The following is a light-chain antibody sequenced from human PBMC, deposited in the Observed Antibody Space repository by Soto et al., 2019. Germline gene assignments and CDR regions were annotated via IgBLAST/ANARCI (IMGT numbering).Light chain of an antibody. CDR2: GAS. V-gene: IGKV3-20*01. Sequence: ILVTQSPGTLSLSPGERATLSCRASQSVSSSYLAWYQQKPGQAPRLLIYGASSRATGIPDRFSGSGSGTDFTLTISSLQPEDFATYYCRQSYSTPYTFGQGTKVDIK. CDR3: RQSYSTPYT. J-gene: IGKJ2*01. CDR1: QSVSSSY.